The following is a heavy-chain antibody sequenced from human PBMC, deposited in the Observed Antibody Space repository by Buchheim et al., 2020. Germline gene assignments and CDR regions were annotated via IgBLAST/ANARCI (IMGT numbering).Heavy chain of an antibody. D-gene: IGHD6-19*01. Sequence: QVQLVESGGGVVQPGRSLRLSCAASGFTFSSYGMHWVRQAPGKGLEWVAVISYDGSNKYYADSVKGRLTISRDNSKNTLYLQMNSLRAEDTAVYYCAKDLVDSSGWYWVDYYYGMDVWGQGTT. CDR2: ISYDGSNK. CDR1: GFTFSSYG. V-gene: IGHV3-30*18. J-gene: IGHJ6*02. CDR3: AKDLVDSSGWYWVDYYYGMDV.